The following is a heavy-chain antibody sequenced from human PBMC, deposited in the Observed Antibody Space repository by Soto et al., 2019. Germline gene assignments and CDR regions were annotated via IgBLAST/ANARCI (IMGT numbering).Heavy chain of an antibody. CDR3: ASSDCTNGVCYDGALDI. J-gene: IGHJ3*02. CDR2: ISSSSSYI. V-gene: IGHV3-21*01. D-gene: IGHD2-8*01. Sequence: GGSLRLSCAASGFTFSSYSMNWVRQAPGKGLEWVSSISSSSSYIYYADSVKGRFTISRDNAKNSLYLQMNSLRAEDTAVYYYASSDCTNGVCYDGALDIWGQGAMVTVSS. CDR1: GFTFSSYS.